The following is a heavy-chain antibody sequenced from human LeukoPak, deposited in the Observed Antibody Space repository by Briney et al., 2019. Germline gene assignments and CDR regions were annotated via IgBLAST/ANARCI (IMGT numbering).Heavy chain of an antibody. Sequence: GGALRLSCVASGFAFSSYGMHWVRQAPAKGLAWVAFIRYDGSNKYYADSVKGRFTISRDNSKNTLYLQMNSLRAEDTAVYYCARDPGSGYEEHFDYWGQGTLVTVSS. D-gene: IGHD5-12*01. V-gene: IGHV3-30*02. J-gene: IGHJ4*02. CDR3: ARDPGSGYEEHFDY. CDR1: GFAFSSYG. CDR2: IRYDGSNK.